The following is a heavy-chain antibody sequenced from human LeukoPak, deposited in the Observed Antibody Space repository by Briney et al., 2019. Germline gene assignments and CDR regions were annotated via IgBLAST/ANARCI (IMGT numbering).Heavy chain of an antibody. D-gene: IGHD6-13*01. CDR3: ARGSKGSSWPGGYFDL. CDR1: GGSISGYY. Sequence: SETLSLTCSVSGGSISGYYWGWVRQPPGEGLECIGYIYSSGSTNYNPSLKSRLTISVDTSNNQFSLELTSVTAADTAVYYCARGSKGSSWPGGYFDLWGRGALVTVSS. V-gene: IGHV4-59*01. CDR2: IYSSGST. J-gene: IGHJ2*01.